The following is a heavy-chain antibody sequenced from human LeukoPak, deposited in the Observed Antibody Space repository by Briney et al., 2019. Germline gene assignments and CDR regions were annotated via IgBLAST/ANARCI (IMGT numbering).Heavy chain of an antibody. CDR1: GGTFSSYT. D-gene: IGHD2-2*01. CDR3: ARGTIVVSDYYMDV. J-gene: IGHJ6*03. V-gene: IGHV1-69*02. CDR2: IIPILGIA. Sequence: SVKVSCKASGGTFSSYTISWVRQAPGQGLEWMGRIIPILGIANYAQKFQGRVTITADKSTSTAYLELSSLRSEDTAVYYCARGTIVVSDYYMDVWGKGTTVTVSS.